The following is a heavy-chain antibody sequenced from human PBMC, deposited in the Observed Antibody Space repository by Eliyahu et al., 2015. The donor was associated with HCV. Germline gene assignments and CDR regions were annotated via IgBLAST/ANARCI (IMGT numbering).Heavy chain of an antibody. CDR2: IKQDGGEK. V-gene: IGHV3-7*01. Sequence: EVQLVESGGGLVQSGGSLRXSCAASGFXFXXXWMXWVRXAPGKGLEWVAGIKQDGGEKQYVDSVKGRFTISRDNGKNSLYLQMNSLRVEDTGVYYCATRGSSYSGWEPVDYWGQGTLVTVSS. D-gene: IGHD5-12*01. CDR1: GFXFXXXW. J-gene: IGHJ4*02. CDR3: ATRGSSYSGWEPVDY.